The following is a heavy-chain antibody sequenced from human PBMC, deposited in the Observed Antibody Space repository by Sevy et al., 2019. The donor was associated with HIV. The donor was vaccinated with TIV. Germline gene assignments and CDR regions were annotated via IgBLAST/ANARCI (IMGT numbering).Heavy chain of an antibody. V-gene: IGHV4-61*02. D-gene: IGHD3-10*01. CDR3: ARYYYGSGKYYFDY. CDR2: IYTSGIT. Sequence: SETLSLTCTVSGGSISSGTYYWTWIRQPAGKGLEWIGRIYTSGITNYNPSFKSLVTISLDTSKNQFSLNLSSVTAADTAVYYCARYYYGSGKYYFDYWGQGTLVTVSS. J-gene: IGHJ4*02. CDR1: GGSISSGTYY.